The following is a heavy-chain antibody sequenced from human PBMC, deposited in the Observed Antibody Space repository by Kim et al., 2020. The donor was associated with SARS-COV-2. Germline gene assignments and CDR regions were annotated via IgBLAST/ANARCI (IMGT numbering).Heavy chain of an antibody. V-gene: IGHV3-7*01. CDR3: ARGGRIAAAALFDY. Sequence: VDSGKGRFTISRDNAKNSLYLQMNSLRAEDTAVYYCARGGRIAAAALFDYWGQGTLVTVSS. D-gene: IGHD6-13*01. J-gene: IGHJ4*02.